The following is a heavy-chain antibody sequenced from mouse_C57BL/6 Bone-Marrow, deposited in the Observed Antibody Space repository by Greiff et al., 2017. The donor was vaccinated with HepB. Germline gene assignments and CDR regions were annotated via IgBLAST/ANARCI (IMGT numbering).Heavy chain of an antibody. Sequence: VQLQQPGAELVRPGTSVKLSCKASGYTFTSYWMHWVKQRPGQGLEWIGVIDPSDSYTNYNQKFKGKATLTVDTSSSTAYMQLGSLTSEDSAVYYCARSPAPVTTVVAFAYWGQGTLVTVSA. CDR1: GYTFTSYW. V-gene: IGHV1-59*01. CDR3: ARSPAPVTTVVAFAY. D-gene: IGHD1-1*01. J-gene: IGHJ3*01. CDR2: IDPSDSYT.